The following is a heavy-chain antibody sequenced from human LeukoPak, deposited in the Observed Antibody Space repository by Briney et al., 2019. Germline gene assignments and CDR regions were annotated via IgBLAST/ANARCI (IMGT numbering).Heavy chain of an antibody. Sequence: GGSLRLSCAASGFTFSDYYMSWIRQAPGKGLEWVSYISSSGSTIYYADSVKGRFTISRDNAKNSLYLQMNSLRAEDTAVYYCARGVVPAAIGGTYYYYYMDVWAKGPRSPSP. CDR3: ARGVVPAAIGGTYYYYYMDV. V-gene: IGHV3-11*04. CDR1: GFTFSDYY. CDR2: ISSSGSTI. D-gene: IGHD2-2*01. J-gene: IGHJ6*03.